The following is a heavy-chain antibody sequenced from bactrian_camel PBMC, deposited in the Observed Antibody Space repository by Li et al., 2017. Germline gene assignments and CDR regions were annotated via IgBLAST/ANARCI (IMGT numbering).Heavy chain of an antibody. CDR3: ARGFGRGNVDYCTPNY. V-gene: IGHV3S40*01. J-gene: IGHJ4*01. Sequence: VQLVESGGGLVQPGGSLRLSCEASGFTFSPLCMSWVRQGPGKGLEWVSAISWSGDSASYADSVKGRFTIAQGSADNTVDLQMNRLKPEDTAMYYCARGFGRGNVDYCTPNYSGQGTQVTVS. CDR1: GFTFSPLC. CDR2: ISWSGDSA. D-gene: IGHD3*01.